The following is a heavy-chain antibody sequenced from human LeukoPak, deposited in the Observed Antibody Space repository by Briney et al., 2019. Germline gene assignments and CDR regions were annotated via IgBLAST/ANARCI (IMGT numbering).Heavy chain of an antibody. CDR1: GGTFSSYA. V-gene: IGHV1-69*13. CDR2: IIPIFGTA. J-gene: IGHJ6*03. Sequence: GASVKVSCKASGGTFSSYAISWVRQAPGQGLEWMGGIIPIFGTANYAQKFQGRVTITADESTSTAYMELSSLRSEDTAVYYCARDGGYDYPLDYYYYYYMDVWGKGTTVTVSS. CDR3: ARDGGYDYPLDYYYYYYMDV. D-gene: IGHD5-12*01.